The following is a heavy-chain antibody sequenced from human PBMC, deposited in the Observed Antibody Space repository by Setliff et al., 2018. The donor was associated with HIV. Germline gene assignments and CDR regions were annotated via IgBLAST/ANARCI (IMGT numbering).Heavy chain of an antibody. Sequence: SETLSLTCTVSGGSISRYYWSWIRQPAGKGLEWIGRIYPSGNINYNPSLKSRLTMSIDTSKNQFSLKLSSVTATDTAVYYCARDAVPHYGSGPPLEYWGQGIQVTVSS. CDR2: IYPSGNI. V-gene: IGHV4-4*07. CDR1: GGSISRYY. CDR3: ARDAVPHYGSGPPLEY. D-gene: IGHD3-10*01. J-gene: IGHJ4*02.